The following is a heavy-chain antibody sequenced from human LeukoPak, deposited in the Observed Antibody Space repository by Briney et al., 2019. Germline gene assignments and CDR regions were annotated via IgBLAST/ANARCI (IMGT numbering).Heavy chain of an antibody. D-gene: IGHD4-23*01. V-gene: IGHV3-33*01. J-gene: IGHJ4*02. CDR1: GFTFSSYG. CDR3: ARGADRWNYFDY. CDR2: IWYDGSNK. Sequence: GRSLRLSCAASGFTFSSYGMHWVRQAPGKGLEWVAVIWYDGSNKYYADSVKGRFTISRDNAKNSLYLQMNSLRAEDTAVYYCARGADRWNYFDYWGQGTLVTVSS.